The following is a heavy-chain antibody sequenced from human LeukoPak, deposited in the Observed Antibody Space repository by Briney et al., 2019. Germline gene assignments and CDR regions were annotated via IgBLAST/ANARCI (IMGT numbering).Heavy chain of an antibody. Sequence: GGSLKISRKGFGYSSTNYWIGRVRQIPGKSLEWMGFIDPNDSDTRYSPSFQGQVTISADKSISAAYLQWSSLKASDTATYYCARRFGDNGLFAFDIWGQGTMITVSS. D-gene: IGHD3-10*01. CDR2: IDPNDSDT. CDR3: ARRFGDNGLFAFDI. J-gene: IGHJ3*02. CDR1: GYSSTNYW. V-gene: IGHV5-51*01.